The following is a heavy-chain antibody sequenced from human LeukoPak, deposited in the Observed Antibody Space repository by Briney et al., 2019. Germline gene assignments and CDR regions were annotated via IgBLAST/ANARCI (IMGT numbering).Heavy chain of an antibody. CDR3: ARERRNYYDSSGYYYAFDI. Sequence: SETLSLTCTVSGGSVSSGSYYWSWIRQPPGKGLEWIGYIYYSGSTNYNPSLKSRVTISVDTSKNQFSLKLSSVTAADTAVYYCARERRNYYDSSGYYYAFDIWGQGTMVTVSS. D-gene: IGHD3-22*01. CDR2: IYYSGST. V-gene: IGHV4-61*01. CDR1: GGSVSSGSYY. J-gene: IGHJ3*02.